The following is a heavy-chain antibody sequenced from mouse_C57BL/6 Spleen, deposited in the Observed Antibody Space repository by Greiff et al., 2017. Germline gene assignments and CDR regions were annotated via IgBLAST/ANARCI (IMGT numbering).Heavy chain of an antibody. CDR3: ARSWVTTWYFDV. CDR1: GYTFTSYW. D-gene: IGHD2-2*01. Sequence: QVQLQQPGAELVKPGASVKLSCKASGYTFTSYWMHWVKQRPGQGLEWIGMIHPNSGSTNYNEKFKSKATLTVDKSSSAAYMQLSSLTSEDSAVYCCARSWVTTWYFDVWGTGTTVTVSS. V-gene: IGHV1-64*01. J-gene: IGHJ1*03. CDR2: IHPNSGST.